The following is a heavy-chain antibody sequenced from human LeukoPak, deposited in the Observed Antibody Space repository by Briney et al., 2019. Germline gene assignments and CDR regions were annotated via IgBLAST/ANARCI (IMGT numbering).Heavy chain of an antibody. CDR2: IRIKGYGGTT. V-gene: IGHV3-49*04. CDR3: TRDSSGIVVVSDY. J-gene: IGHJ4*02. D-gene: IGHD3-22*01. Sequence: HPGGSLRLSCAASGFTFGSYGMHWVRQAPGKGLEWVGFIRIKGYGGTTEYAASVKGRFSISRDDSKSIAYLQMNSLKTEDTAVYYCTRDSSGIVVVSDYWGQGTLVTVSS. CDR1: GFTFGSYG.